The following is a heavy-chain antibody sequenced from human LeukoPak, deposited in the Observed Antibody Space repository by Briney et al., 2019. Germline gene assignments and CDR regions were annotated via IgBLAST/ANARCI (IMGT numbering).Heavy chain of an antibody. J-gene: IGHJ4*02. Sequence: SETLSLTCTVSGGSLSSYYWSWIRQPAGKGLEWIGRIYTSGSTNYNPSLKSRVTMSVDTSKNPFSLKLSSVTAADTAVYYCARDEQQLPLDYWGQGTLVTVSS. V-gene: IGHV4-4*07. D-gene: IGHD6-13*01. CDR1: GGSLSSYY. CDR2: IYTSGST. CDR3: ARDEQQLPLDY.